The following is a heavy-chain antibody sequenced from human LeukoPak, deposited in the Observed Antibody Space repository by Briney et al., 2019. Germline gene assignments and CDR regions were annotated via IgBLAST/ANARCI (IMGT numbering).Heavy chain of an antibody. J-gene: IGHJ4*02. CDR3: ASPKDSDASAFDY. D-gene: IGHD3/OR15-3a*01. V-gene: IGHV1-69*05. Sequence: SVKVSCKASGGTFSNYALSWVRQAPGQGLEWMGRIIPLFGTANYAQKFQGRVTFTTDESTSTAYMELSSLRSDDTAVYYCASPKDSDASAFDYWGQGTLVTVSS. CDR1: GGTFSNYA. CDR2: IIPLFGTA.